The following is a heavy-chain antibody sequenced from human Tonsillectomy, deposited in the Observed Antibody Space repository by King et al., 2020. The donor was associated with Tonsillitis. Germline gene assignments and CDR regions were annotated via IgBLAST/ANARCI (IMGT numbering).Heavy chain of an antibody. CDR2: ISYDGGNK. J-gene: IGHJ6*02. V-gene: IGHV3-30-3*01. D-gene: IGHD5-12*01. CDR1: GFTFSGYA. Sequence: VQLVESGGGVGQPGRSLSLSCAASGFTFSGYAMHWVRQAPGKGLEWVAVISYDGGNKYYAESVKGRFTISRDNSKNTLYLQINSLRAEDTAVYYCVGWLDYDFGMDVWGQGTTVTVSS. CDR3: VGWLDYDFGMDV.